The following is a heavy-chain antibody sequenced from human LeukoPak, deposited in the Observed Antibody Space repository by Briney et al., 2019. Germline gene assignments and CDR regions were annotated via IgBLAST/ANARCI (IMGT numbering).Heavy chain of an antibody. D-gene: IGHD3-22*01. CDR1: GFTFSSYS. J-gene: IGHJ4*02. Sequence: PGGSLRLSCAASGFTFSSYSMNWVRQAPGKGLEWVSSISSSSSYIYYADSVKGRFTISRDNSKNTLYLQMNSLRAEDTAVYYCARDGLYYDSSGYYLGYWGQGTLVTVSS. CDR2: ISSSSSYI. V-gene: IGHV3-21*01. CDR3: ARDGLYYDSSGYYLGY.